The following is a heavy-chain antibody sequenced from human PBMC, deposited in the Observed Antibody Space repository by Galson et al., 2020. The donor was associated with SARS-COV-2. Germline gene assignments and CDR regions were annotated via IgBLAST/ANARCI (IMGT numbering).Heavy chain of an antibody. V-gene: IGHV3-30*18. CDR3: AKGHRYSGSYSDY. CDR1: GFTFSSYG. Sequence: GESLKISCAASGFTFSSYGMQWVRQAPGKGLEWVAVISYDGSNKDYADSVKGRFTISRDNSKNTLYLQMNSLRAEDTAVYYCAKGHRYSGSYSDYWGQGTLVTVSS. CDR2: ISYDGSNK. J-gene: IGHJ4*02. D-gene: IGHD1-26*01.